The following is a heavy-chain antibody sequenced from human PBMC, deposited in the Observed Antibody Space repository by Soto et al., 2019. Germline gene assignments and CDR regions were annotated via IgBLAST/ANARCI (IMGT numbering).Heavy chain of an antibody. V-gene: IGHV4-59*01. D-gene: IGHD1-26*01. CDR3: ARAVDSGSYYPQTVYNGFDP. Sequence: PSETLSLTCTVSGGSISSYYWSWIRQPPGKGLEWIGYIYYSGSTNYNPSLKSRVTISVDTSKNQFSLKLSSVTAADTAVYYCARAVDSGSYYPQTVYNGFDPWGQGTLVTVSS. CDR2: IYYSGST. J-gene: IGHJ5*02. CDR1: GGSISSYY.